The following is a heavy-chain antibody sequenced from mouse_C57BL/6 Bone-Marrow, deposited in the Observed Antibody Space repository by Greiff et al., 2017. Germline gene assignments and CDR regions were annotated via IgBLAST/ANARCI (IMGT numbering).Heavy chain of an antibody. Sequence: VQLQQPGAELVMPGASVKLSCKASGYTFTSYWMHWVKQRPGQGLEWIGEIDPSDSYTNYNQKFKGKSTLTVDKSSSTAYMQLSSLTSEDSAVYYCARERDYYGSSYAWFVYWGQGTLVTVSA. J-gene: IGHJ3*01. V-gene: IGHV1-69*01. CDR3: ARERDYYGSSYAWFVY. D-gene: IGHD1-1*01. CDR2: IDPSDSYT. CDR1: GYTFTSYW.